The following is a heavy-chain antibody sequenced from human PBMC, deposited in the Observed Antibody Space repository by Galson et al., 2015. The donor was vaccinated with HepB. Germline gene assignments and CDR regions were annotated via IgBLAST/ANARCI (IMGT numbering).Heavy chain of an antibody. V-gene: IGHV6-1*01. Sequence: CAISGDSVSSNSAAWNWTRQSPSRGLEWLGRTYYKSKWYDDYAVSVKSRITINADTSRNQFSLQLNSVTPEDTAVYFCAREGVTMIRGIIISSEGFDSWGQGALFAVS. CDR1: GDSVSSNSAA. CDR3: AREGVTMIRGIIISSEGFDS. CDR2: TYYKSKWYD. J-gene: IGHJ4*02. D-gene: IGHD3-10*01.